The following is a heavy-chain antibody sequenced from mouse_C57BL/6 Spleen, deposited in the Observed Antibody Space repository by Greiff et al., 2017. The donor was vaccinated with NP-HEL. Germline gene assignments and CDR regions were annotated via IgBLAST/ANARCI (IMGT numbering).Heavy chain of an antibody. D-gene: IGHD1-1*01. V-gene: IGHV1-15*01. CDR3: TRSGIYYGSSYRYFDV. J-gene: IGHJ1*03. Sequence: VQLQQSGAELVRPGASVTLSCKASGYTFTDYEMHWVKQTPVHGLEWIGAIDPETGGTAYNQKFKGKAILTADKSSSTAYMELRSLTSEDSAVYYCTRSGIYYGSSYRYFDVWGTGTTVTVSS. CDR2: IDPETGGT. CDR1: GYTFTDYE.